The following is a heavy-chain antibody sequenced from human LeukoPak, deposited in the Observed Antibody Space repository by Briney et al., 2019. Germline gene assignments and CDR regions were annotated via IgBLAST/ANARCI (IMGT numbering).Heavy chain of an antibody. CDR3: ARNYYYMDV. CDR2: IYTSGST. V-gene: IGHV4-61*02. J-gene: IGHJ6*03. Sequence: SQTLSLTCTVSGGSISSGSYYWSWIRQPAGKGLEWIGRIYTSGSTNYNPSLKSRVTISVDTSKNQFSLKLSSVTAADTAVYYCARNYYYMDVWGKGTTVTVSS. CDR1: GGSISSGSYY.